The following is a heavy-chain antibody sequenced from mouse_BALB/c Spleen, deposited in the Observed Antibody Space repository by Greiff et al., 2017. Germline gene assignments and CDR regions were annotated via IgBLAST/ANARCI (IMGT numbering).Heavy chain of an antibody. CDR3: ARRDYGNDIDY. Sequence: VQRVESGAELVKPGASVKMSCKASGYTFTSYWMHWVKQRPGQGLEWIGYINPSTGYTEYNQKFKDKATLTADKSSSTAYMQLSSLTSEDSAVYYCARRDYGNDIDYWGQGTTLTVSS. D-gene: IGHD2-2*01. J-gene: IGHJ2*01. CDR1: GYTFTSYW. CDR2: INPSTGYT. V-gene: IGHV1-7*01.